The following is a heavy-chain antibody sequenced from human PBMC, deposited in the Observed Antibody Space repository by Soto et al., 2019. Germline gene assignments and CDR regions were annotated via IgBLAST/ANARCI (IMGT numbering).Heavy chain of an antibody. CDR2: IIPIFGTA. V-gene: IGHV1-69*13. Sequence: SVKVSCKASGGTFSSYAISWVRQAPGQGLEWMGGIIPIFGTANYAQKFQGRVTITADESTSTAYMELSSLRSEDTAVYYCAREARPYDSSGYYPVPGYWGQGTLVTVSS. CDR1: GGTFSSYA. D-gene: IGHD3-22*01. J-gene: IGHJ4*02. CDR3: AREARPYDSSGYYPVPGY.